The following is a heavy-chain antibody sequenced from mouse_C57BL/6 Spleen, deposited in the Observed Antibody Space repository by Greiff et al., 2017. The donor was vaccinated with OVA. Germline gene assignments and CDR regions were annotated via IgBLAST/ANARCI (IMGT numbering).Heavy chain of an antibody. CDR2: IHPNSGST. CDR3: ARKSNYWYFDV. CDR1: GYTFTSYW. V-gene: IGHV1-64*01. D-gene: IGHD1-3*01. Sequence: VQLQQPGAELVKPGASVKLSCKASGYTFTSYWMHWVKQRPGHGLEWIGMIHPNSGSTNYNEKFKSKAPLTVDKSSSTAYMQLSSLTSEDSAVYYCARKSNYWYFDVWGTGTTVTVSS. J-gene: IGHJ1*03.